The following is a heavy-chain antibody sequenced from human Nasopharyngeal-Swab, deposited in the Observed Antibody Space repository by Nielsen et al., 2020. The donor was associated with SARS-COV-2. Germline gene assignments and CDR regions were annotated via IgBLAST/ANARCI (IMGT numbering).Heavy chain of an antibody. CDR1: GGSISSGGYS. D-gene: IGHD6-13*01. CDR2: IYHSGST. Sequence: SETLSLTCAVSGGSISSGGYSWSWIRQPPGKGLEWIGYIYHSGSTYYNPSLKSRVTISVDRSKNQLSLKLSSVTAADTAVYYCARVSRYSSSWQYYYGMDVWGQGTTVTVSS. CDR3: ARVSRYSSSWQYYYGMDV. J-gene: IGHJ6*02. V-gene: IGHV4-30-2*01.